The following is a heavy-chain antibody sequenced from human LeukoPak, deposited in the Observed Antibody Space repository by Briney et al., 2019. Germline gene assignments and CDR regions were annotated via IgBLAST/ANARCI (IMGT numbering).Heavy chain of an antibody. CDR2: IYYSGST. CDR1: GGSLSSYY. V-gene: IGHV4-59*03. Sequence: PSETLSLTCTVSGGSLSSYYWSWIRQPPGKGLEWIGYIYYSGSTNYNPFLKSRVTISVDTSKNQFSLKPSSVTAADTAVYYCASSVGSYYPYHWGQGTLVTVSS. CDR3: ASSVGSYYPYH. J-gene: IGHJ5*02. D-gene: IGHD1-26*01.